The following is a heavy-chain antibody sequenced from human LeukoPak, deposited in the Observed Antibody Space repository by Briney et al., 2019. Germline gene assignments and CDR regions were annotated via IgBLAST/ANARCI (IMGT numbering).Heavy chain of an antibody. D-gene: IGHD3-22*01. CDR2: INHSGST. J-gene: IGHJ4*02. CDR3: ARGGRTGYYYVVDY. Sequence: SETLSLTCAVYGGSFSGYYWSWIRQPPGKRREWIGEINHSGSTNYNPSLKSRVTISVDTSKNQFSLKLSSVTAVDTAVYYSARGGRTGYYYVVDYWGQGTMVTVSS. CDR1: GGSFSGYY. V-gene: IGHV4-34*01.